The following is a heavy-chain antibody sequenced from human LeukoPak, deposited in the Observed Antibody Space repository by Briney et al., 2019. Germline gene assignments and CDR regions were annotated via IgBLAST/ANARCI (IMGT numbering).Heavy chain of an antibody. D-gene: IGHD1-26*01. J-gene: IGHJ4*02. Sequence: GGSLRLSCAASGFTFSSYSMNWVRQAPGKGLEWVSSISSSSSYIYYADSVKGRFTISRDNAKNSLYLQVNSLRAEDTAVYYCARVGASNFDYWGQGTLVTVSS. CDR1: GFTFSSYS. CDR3: ARVGASNFDY. CDR2: ISSSSSYI. V-gene: IGHV3-21*01.